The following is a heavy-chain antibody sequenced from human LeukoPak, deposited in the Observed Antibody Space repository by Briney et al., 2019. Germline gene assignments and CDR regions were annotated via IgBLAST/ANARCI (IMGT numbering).Heavy chain of an antibody. CDR1: GFTFSSYA. D-gene: IGHD6-19*01. Sequence: GGSLRLSCAASGFTFSSYAMSWVRQAPGKGLEWVSAVSGSGVSTYYADSVKGRFTISRDSSKNTLYLQMNSLRAEDTAVYYCALRGGSGWYEYWGQGTLVTVSS. CDR2: VSGSGVST. J-gene: IGHJ4*02. CDR3: ALRGGSGWYEY. V-gene: IGHV3-23*01.